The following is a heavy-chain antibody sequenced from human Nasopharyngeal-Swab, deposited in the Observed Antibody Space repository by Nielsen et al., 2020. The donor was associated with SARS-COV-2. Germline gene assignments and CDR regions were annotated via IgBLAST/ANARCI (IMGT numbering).Heavy chain of an antibody. V-gene: IGHV1-69*13. D-gene: IGHD3-9*01. J-gene: IGHJ4*02. CDR1: GGTFSSYA. CDR3: ARSFRFYDILTGYSSFDY. CDR2: TIPIFGTA. Sequence: SVKVSCKASGGTFSSYAISWVRQAPGQGLEWMGGTIPIFGTANYAQKFQGRVTITADESTSTAYMELSSLRSEDTAVYYCARSFRFYDILTGYSSFDYWGQGTLVTVSS.